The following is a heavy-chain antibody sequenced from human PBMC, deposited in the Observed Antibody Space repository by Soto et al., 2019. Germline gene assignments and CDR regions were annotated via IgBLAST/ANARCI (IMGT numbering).Heavy chain of an antibody. CDR1: GFSLSTSGVG. CDR2: IYWDDDK. CDR3: AHRGRVDSSGYYLFDY. D-gene: IGHD3-22*01. V-gene: IGHV2-5*02. J-gene: IGHJ4*02. Sequence: QITLKESGPTLVKPTQTLTLTCTFSGFSLSTSGVGVGWIRQPPGKALEWLALIYWDDDKRYSPSLKSRLTITKDTSKNQVVLTMTNMDPVDTATYYCAHRGRVDSSGYYLFDYWGQGTLVTVSS.